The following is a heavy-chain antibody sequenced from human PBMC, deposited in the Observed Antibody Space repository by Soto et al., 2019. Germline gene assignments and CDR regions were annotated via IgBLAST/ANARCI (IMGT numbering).Heavy chain of an antibody. CDR3: AISPSGSYYWYFDL. CDR1: GGSFSGYY. J-gene: IGHJ2*01. D-gene: IGHD1-26*01. Sequence: SETLSLTCAVYGGSFSGYYWSWIRQPPGKGLEWIGEINHSGSTNYNPSLKSRVTISVDTSKNQFSLKLSSVTAADTAFYYCAISPSGSYYWYFDLWGRGTLVTVSS. CDR2: INHSGST. V-gene: IGHV4-34*01.